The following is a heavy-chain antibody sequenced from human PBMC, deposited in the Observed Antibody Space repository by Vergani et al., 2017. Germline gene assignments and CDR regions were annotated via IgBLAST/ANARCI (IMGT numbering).Heavy chain of an antibody. Sequence: EVQLLESGGGLVQPGGSLRLSCAASGFTFSSYAMSWVRQAPGKGLEWVSAISGSGGSTYYADSVKGRFTISRDNSKNTLYLQMNSRRAEDTAVYYCAKNYGDYPEIDYWGQGTLVTVSS. CDR1: GFTFSSYA. J-gene: IGHJ4*02. D-gene: IGHD4-17*01. V-gene: IGHV3-23*01. CDR2: ISGSGGST. CDR3: AKNYGDYPEIDY.